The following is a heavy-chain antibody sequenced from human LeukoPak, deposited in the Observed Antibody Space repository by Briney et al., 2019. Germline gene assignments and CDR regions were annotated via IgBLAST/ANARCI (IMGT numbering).Heavy chain of an antibody. CDR1: GFSFTSYA. D-gene: IGHD2-2*01. CDR3: ARAGGYCSSTSCYVRNYYFYNYMDV. V-gene: IGHV1-18*04. Sequence: GASVKVSCKASGFSFTSYAITWVRQAPGQGLEWMGWISGYNRITKYAQKLQGRVTMTTDTSTSTAFMELRSLRSDDTAVYYCARAGGYCSSTSCYVRNYYFYNYMDVWGKGTTVTVSS. J-gene: IGHJ6*03. CDR2: ISGYNRIT.